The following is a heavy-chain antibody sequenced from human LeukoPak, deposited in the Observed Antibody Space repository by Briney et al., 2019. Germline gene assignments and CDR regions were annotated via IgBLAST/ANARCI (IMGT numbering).Heavy chain of an antibody. Sequence: ASVKVSCKASGYTFTGYYMHWVRQATGQGLEWMGWMNPNSGNTGYAQKFQGRVTMTRNTSISTAYMELSSLRSEDTAVYYCARGPGVVVPAAISIWVNYYYYGMDVWGQGTTVTVSS. V-gene: IGHV1-8*02. J-gene: IGHJ6*02. D-gene: IGHD2-2*01. CDR1: GYTFTGYY. CDR2: MNPNSGNT. CDR3: ARGPGVVVPAAISIWVNYYYYGMDV.